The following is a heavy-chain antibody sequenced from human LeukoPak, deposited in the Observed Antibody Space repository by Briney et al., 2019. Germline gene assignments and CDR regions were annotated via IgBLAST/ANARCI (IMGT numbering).Heavy chain of an antibody. CDR1: GGSISSSSYY. J-gene: IGHJ2*01. Sequence: SETLSLTCTVSGGSISSSSYYWGWIRQPPGKGLEWIGSIYYSGSTYYNPSLKSRVTISVDTSKNQFSLKLSSVTAADTAVYYCARRWSSSSLRYFDLWGRGTLVTVSS. D-gene: IGHD6-6*01. CDR2: IYYSGST. V-gene: IGHV4-39*01. CDR3: ARRWSSSSLRYFDL.